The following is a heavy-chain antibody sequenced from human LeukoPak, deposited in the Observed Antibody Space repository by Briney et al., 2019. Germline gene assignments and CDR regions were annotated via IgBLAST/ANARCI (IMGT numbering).Heavy chain of an antibody. CDR2: INHSGST. Sequence: SETLSLTCAVYGGSFSGYYWSWIRQPPGKGLEWIGEINHSGSTNYNPSLKSRVTISVDTSKNQFSLNLSSVTAADTAVYYCARVLRNYYCYMDVWGKGTTVTVSS. D-gene: IGHD5/OR15-5a*01. J-gene: IGHJ6*03. V-gene: IGHV4-34*01. CDR1: GGSFSGYY. CDR3: ARVLRNYYCYMDV.